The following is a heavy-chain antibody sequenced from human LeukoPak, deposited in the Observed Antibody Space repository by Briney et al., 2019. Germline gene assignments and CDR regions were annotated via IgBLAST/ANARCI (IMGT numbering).Heavy chain of an antibody. CDR3: AKGSSKYGSGSYALDY. Sequence: GGSLRLSCAASGFTSDDYAMHWVRQAPGKGLEWVSLISWDGGSTYYADSVKGRFTISRDNSKNSLYLQMNSLRAEDTALYYCAKGSSKYGSGSYALDYWGQGTLVTVSS. D-gene: IGHD3-10*01. V-gene: IGHV3-43D*03. CDR1: GFTSDDYA. CDR2: ISWDGGST. J-gene: IGHJ4*02.